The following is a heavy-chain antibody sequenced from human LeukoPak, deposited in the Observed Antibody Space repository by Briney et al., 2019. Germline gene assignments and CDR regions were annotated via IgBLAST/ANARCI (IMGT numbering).Heavy chain of an antibody. Sequence: GASVKVSCKASGYTFTSYGISWVRQAPGQGLEWMGWISAYSGNTNYAQKLQGRVTMTTDTSTSTAYMELRSLRSDDTAVCYCARTGFVSSGWYLFPTLFDYWGQGTLVTVSS. V-gene: IGHV1-18*01. CDR3: ARTGFVSSGWYLFPTLFDY. J-gene: IGHJ4*02. CDR1: GYTFTSYG. CDR2: ISAYSGNT. D-gene: IGHD6-19*01.